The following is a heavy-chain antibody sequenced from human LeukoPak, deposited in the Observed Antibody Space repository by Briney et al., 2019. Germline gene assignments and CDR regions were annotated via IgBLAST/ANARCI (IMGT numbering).Heavy chain of an antibody. D-gene: IGHD5/OR15-5a*01. CDR2: IYPGDSDT. CDR3: ATGSVWHSIGMDAFDI. CDR1: GYSFTSYW. J-gene: IGHJ3*02. Sequence: GESLKISCKSSGYSFTSYWIAWVRQMPGKGLEWMGIIYPGDSDTRYSPPFQGQVTISADKSISTAYLQWSSLKASDIAMYYCATGSVWHSIGMDAFDIWGQGTMVTVSS. V-gene: IGHV5-51*01.